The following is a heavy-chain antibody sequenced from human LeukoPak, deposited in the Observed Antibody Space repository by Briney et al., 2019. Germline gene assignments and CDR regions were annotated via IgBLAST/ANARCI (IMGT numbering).Heavy chain of an antibody. CDR2: VYFDGGT. CDR1: GGSVTSGTYH. J-gene: IGHJ5*02. V-gene: IGHV4-39*07. CDR3: ARDHYYDGRGRFDP. D-gene: IGHD3-16*01. Sequence: SESLSLTCSVSGGSVTSGTYHWGWIRQPPGKGLEWIGSVYFDGGTHYNPSLQSRVTISVDTSKNQFSLRLSSVTAADTALYYCARDHYYDGRGRFDPWGQGTLVTVSS.